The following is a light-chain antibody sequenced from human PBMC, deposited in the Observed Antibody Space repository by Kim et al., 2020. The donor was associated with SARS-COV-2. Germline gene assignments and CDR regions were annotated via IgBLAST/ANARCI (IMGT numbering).Light chain of an antibody. CDR1: SNNVGNQG. CDR2: RNN. V-gene: IGLV10-54*01. Sequence: HTATLTRTGNSNNVGNQGAAWLQQHQGHPPKLLSYRNNNRPSGISERLSASRSGNTASLTITGLQPEDEAEYYCSAWDSSLSAVVFGGGTQLTVL. J-gene: IGLJ2*01. CDR3: SAWDSSLSAVV.